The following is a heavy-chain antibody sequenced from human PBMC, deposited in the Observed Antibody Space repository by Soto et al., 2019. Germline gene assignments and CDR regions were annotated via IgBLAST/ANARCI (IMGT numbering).Heavy chain of an antibody. CDR2: IYYSGST. CDR1: GGSISSYY. Sequence: PSETLSLTCTVSGGSISSYYWSWIRQPPGKGLEWIGYIYYSGSTNYNPSLKSRVTISVDTSKNQFSLKLSSVTAADTAVYYCARDRGGSYYYPPGYYFDYWGQGTLVTVSS. D-gene: IGHD1-26*01. CDR3: ARDRGGSYYYPPGYYFDY. V-gene: IGHV4-59*01. J-gene: IGHJ4*02.